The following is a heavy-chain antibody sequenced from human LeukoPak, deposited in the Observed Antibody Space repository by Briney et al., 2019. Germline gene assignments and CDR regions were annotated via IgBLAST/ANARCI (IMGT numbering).Heavy chain of an antibody. CDR1: GASVSSGGYY. CDR2: IHYSGDT. J-gene: IGHJ4*02. V-gene: IGHV4-31*03. Sequence: SQTLSLTCTVSGASVSSGGYYWSWIRQHAGKGLEWIGYIHYSGDTYSNPSLKSRVTISVDTSKNQFSLKLSSVTAADTAVYYCARITNAALVDYWGQGTLVTVSS. CDR3: ARITNAALVDY. D-gene: IGHD6-13*01.